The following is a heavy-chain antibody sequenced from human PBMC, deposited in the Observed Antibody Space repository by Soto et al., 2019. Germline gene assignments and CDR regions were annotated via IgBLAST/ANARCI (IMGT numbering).Heavy chain of an antibody. CDR3: ARDGLAAALDY. V-gene: IGHV1-3*01. CDR1: GYTFASYI. D-gene: IGHD6-13*01. J-gene: IGHJ4*02. Sequence: GASVKVSCKSSGYTFASYIIHWVRQAPGQRPEWMGWINGASGNTKYSQKFQGRVTVTRDTSASTAYIDLSSLRSEDTAVYYCARDGLAAALDYWGQGTLVTVSS. CDR2: INGASGNT.